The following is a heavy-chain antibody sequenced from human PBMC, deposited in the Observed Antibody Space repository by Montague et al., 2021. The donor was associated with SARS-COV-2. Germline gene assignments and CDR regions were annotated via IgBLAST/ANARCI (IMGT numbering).Heavy chain of an antibody. D-gene: IGHD3-10*01. Sequence: TLSLTCSVSGVSVNSGTNYWTWIRQQPGKGLEWIGYIYSSGVTYYNPSLRSRVTISLDASQNQFSLNLSPVTGADTARYYCARDPRVANYFDYWGQGTPVTVSS. V-gene: IGHV4-31*03. CDR2: IYSSGVT. CDR3: ARDPRVANYFDY. CDR1: GVSVNSGTNY. J-gene: IGHJ4*02.